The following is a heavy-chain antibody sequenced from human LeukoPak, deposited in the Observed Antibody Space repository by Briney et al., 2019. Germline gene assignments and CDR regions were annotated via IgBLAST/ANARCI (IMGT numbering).Heavy chain of an antibody. CDR3: TTFSSGVPYDY. V-gene: IGHV3-15*01. D-gene: IGHD6-19*01. J-gene: IGHJ4*02. Sequence: GGSLRLSCAASGFTFGNAWMSWVRQAPGKGLEWVGRIKSETDGGTTDCAAPVKGRFTISRDDSKNTLLLQMNSPKTEDTAVYYCTTFSSGVPYDYWGQGTLVTVSS. CDR1: GFTFGNAW. CDR2: IKSETDGGTT.